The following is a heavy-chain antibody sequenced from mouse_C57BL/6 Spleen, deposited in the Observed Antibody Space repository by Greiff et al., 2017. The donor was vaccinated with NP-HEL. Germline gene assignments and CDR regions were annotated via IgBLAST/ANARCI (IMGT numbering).Heavy chain of an antibody. CDR3: ARTGGIYYGYDGFAY. CDR1: GYTFTDYY. V-gene: IGHV1-26*01. J-gene: IGHJ3*01. Sequence: EVQLQQSGPELVKPGASVKISCKASGYTFTDYYMNWVKQSHGKSLEWIGDINPNNGGTSYNQKFKGKATLTVDKSSSTAYMELRSLTSEDSAVYYCARTGGIYYGYDGFAYWGQGTLVTVSA. D-gene: IGHD2-2*01. CDR2: INPNNGGT.